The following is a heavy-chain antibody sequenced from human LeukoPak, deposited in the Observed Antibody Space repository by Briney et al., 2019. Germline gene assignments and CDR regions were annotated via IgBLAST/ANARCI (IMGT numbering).Heavy chain of an antibody. CDR3: ARDGSARYYFDY. CDR2: IYYSGST. CDR1: GGSISTYY. J-gene: IGHJ4*02. V-gene: IGHV4-59*01. Sequence: SETLSLTCTVSGGSISTYYWNWIRQPPGKGLEWIGYIYYSGSTNYNPSLKSRVTISVDTSKNQFSLKLSSVTAADTAMYYCARDGSARYYFDYWGQRTLVTVSS.